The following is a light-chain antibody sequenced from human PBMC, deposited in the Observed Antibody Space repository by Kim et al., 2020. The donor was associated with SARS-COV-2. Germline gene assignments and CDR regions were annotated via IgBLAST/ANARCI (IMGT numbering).Light chain of an antibody. J-gene: IGLJ2*01. V-gene: IGLV2-18*02. Sequence: YATNSSTRTSVEIGSYNRVPLYQPPPGTAPKLIIYEVSDRPSGVPHRFSGSKSGNTASLTISWLQTEDEADYYCSSYTSSSTLIFGGGTQLTVL. CDR2: EVS. CDR3: SSYTSSSTLI. CDR1: SVEIGSYNR.